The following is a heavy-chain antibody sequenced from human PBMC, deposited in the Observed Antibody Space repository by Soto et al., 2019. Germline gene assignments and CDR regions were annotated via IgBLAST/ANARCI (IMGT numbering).Heavy chain of an antibody. CDR3: ARSRSGAVPDSFGY. J-gene: IGHJ4*02. CDR1: GFVFSRYA. V-gene: IGHV3-30-3*01. Sequence: VQLVESGGRVVQPGGSLRLSCAASGFVFSRYAIHWVRQAPGKGLGWVAGISKDGSVNYYADSVRGRFSISRDKCKNAVYLEMNELTGGDTAIFYRARSRSGAVPDSFGYWGRGTLVTVSS. D-gene: IGHD3-3*01. CDR2: ISKDGSVN.